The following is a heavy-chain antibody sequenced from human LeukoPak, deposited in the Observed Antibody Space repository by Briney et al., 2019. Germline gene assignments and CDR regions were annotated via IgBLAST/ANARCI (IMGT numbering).Heavy chain of an antibody. CDR2: ISSSSSTI. V-gene: IGHV3-48*04. D-gene: IGHD6-13*01. Sequence: GGSLRLSCAASGFTFSSYSMNWVRQAPGKGLEWVSYISSSSSTIYYADSVKGRFTISRDNAKNSLYLQMNSLRAEDTAVYYCASDAAGYSSSWPTDPDYWGQGTLVTVSS. CDR3: ASDAAGYSSSWPTDPDY. CDR1: GFTFSSYS. J-gene: IGHJ4*02.